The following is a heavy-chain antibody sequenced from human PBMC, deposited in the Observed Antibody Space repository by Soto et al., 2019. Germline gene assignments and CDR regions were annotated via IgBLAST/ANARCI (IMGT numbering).Heavy chain of an antibody. J-gene: IGHJ6*02. CDR2: ISGSGGST. V-gene: IGHV3-23*01. CDR3: AKDWVVVAGYGDYYGMDV. Sequence: GGSLRLSCAASGFTFSSYAMSWVRQAPGKGLEWVSAISGSGGSTYYADSVKGRFTISRDNSKNTLYLQMNSLRAEDTAVYYCAKDWVVVAGYGDYYGMDVWGQGTTVTVSS. D-gene: IGHD2-15*01. CDR1: GFTFSSYA.